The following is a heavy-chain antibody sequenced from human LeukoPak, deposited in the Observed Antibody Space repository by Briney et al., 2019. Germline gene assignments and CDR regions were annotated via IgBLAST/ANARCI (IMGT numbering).Heavy chain of an antibody. CDR3: ARAYSGSYATWPNWFDP. V-gene: IGHV5-51*01. Sequence: GESLKISCKGSGYSFTGYWIGWGRQMPGEGVEWVGGIYPGDSDTTYSPSFQGQVTISADKSISTAYLQWSSLKASDTAMYYCARAYSGSYATWPNWFDPWGQGTLVTVSS. J-gene: IGHJ5*02. CDR2: IYPGDSDT. D-gene: IGHD1-26*01. CDR1: GYSFTGYW.